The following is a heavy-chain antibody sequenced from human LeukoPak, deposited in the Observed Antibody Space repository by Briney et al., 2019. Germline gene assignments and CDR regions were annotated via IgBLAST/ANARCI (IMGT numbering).Heavy chain of an antibody. CDR2: IKSKVDGGTI. D-gene: IGHD3-16*01. Sequence: GGSLRLSCGGSGFTFSNAWMNWVHQAPGKGLEWVGRIKSKVDGGTIDYAAPVKGRFTISRDDSKTTCYLQMNSLKTEDTAVYYCATGGYFLDYWGQGILVTISS. V-gene: IGHV3-15*07. CDR1: GFTFSNAW. CDR3: ATGGYFLDY. J-gene: IGHJ4*02.